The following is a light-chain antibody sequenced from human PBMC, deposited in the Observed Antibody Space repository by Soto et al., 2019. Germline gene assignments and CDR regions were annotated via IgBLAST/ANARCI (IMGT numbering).Light chain of an antibody. CDR3: QQYVSPGT. CDR2: GAS. J-gene: IGKJ1*01. V-gene: IGKV3-20*01. Sequence: EIGLKQSPGTLSLYPGERATLSCRASQSVSNNYLAWYQQKPGQAPRLLIYGASNRATGIPDRFSGSGPGTDFTLTISRLEPEDFAVYYCQQYVSPGTFGQVSKVDIK. CDR1: QSVSNNY.